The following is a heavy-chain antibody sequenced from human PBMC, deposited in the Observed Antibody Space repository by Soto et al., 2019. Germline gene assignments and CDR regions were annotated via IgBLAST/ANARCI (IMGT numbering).Heavy chain of an antibody. CDR3: ARSSQYSSSWDYYYYGMDV. CDR2: ISRNGGST. CDR1: GFTFSSYA. V-gene: IGHV3-64*07. J-gene: IGHJ6*02. D-gene: IGHD6-13*01. Sequence: EVQLVESGGGLVQPGGSLRLSCAASGFTFSSYAMHWVRQAPGKGLEYVSVISRNGGSTYYAEYVKGRFTISRDNSKNTLYLQMDSLRAEDMAVYYCARSSQYSSSWDYYYYGMDVWGQVTTVTVSS.